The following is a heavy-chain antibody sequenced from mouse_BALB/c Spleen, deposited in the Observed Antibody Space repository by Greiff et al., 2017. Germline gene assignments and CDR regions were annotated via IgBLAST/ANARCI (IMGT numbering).Heavy chain of an antibody. J-gene: IGHJ2*01. V-gene: IGHV1-20*02. CDR2: INPYNGDT. Sequence: EVKLVESGPELVKPGASVKISCKASGYSFTGYFMNWVMQSHGKSLEWIGRINPYNGDTFYNQKFKGKATLTVDKSSSTAHMELRSLASEDSAVYYCARENYGSRDYFDYWGQGTTLTVSS. D-gene: IGHD1-1*01. CDR1: GYSFTGYF. CDR3: ARENYGSRDYFDY.